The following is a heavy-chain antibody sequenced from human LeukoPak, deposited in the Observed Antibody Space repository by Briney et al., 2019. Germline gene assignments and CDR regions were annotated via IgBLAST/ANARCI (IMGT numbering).Heavy chain of an antibody. CDR3: AKGISRPYYDYVWGSLPYYYYYMDV. V-gene: IGHV3-30*02. Sequence: GGSLRLSCAASGFTFSSYEMNWVRQAPGKGLEWVAFIRYDGSNKYYADSVKGRFTISRDNSKNTLYLQMNSLRAEDTAVYYCAKGISRPYYDYVWGSLPYYYYYMDVWGKGTTVTISS. CDR1: GFTFSSYE. CDR2: IRYDGSNK. D-gene: IGHD3-16*01. J-gene: IGHJ6*03.